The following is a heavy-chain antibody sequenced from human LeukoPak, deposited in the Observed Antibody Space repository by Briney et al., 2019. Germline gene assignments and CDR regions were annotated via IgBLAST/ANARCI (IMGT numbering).Heavy chain of an antibody. D-gene: IGHD3-16*02. V-gene: IGHV4-39*01. Sequence: PSESLSLTCTVSGGSISSSSYYWGWIRQPPGKGLEWIGSIYYSGSTYYNPSLKSRVTISVDTSKNQFSLKLSSVTAADTAVYYCARFRTFGGVIVIGEIDHWGQGTLVTVSS. J-gene: IGHJ4*02. CDR3: ARFRTFGGVIVIGEIDH. CDR2: IYYSGST. CDR1: GGSISSSSYY.